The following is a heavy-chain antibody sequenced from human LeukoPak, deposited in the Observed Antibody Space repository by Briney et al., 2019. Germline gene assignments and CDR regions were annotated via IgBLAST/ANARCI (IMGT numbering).Heavy chain of an antibody. D-gene: IGHD5-18*01. Sequence: AETLSLTCTASGGSISSNYWSWVRQPPGKGLEWMGYIYYSGSTNYNPSLKSPVTISVDTSKNQFSMKLSSVSAADTAVYYCASITVDTAMVYFDYWGQGTLVTVSS. CDR2: IYYSGST. J-gene: IGHJ4*02. CDR1: GGSISSNY. V-gene: IGHV4-59*12. CDR3: ASITVDTAMVYFDY.